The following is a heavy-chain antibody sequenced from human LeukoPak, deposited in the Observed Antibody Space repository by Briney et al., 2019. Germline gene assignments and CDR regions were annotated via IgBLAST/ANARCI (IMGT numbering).Heavy chain of an antibody. Sequence: GGSLRLSCAASGFPFSSFPLHWVRQAPGKGLVWVSRINSDGSSTSYADSVKGRFTISRDNAKNMLYLQMNSLSAEDTAVYYCARERVVVTAIEDCYYGMDVWGQGTTVTVSS. CDR1: GFPFSSFP. J-gene: IGHJ6*02. D-gene: IGHD2-21*02. CDR3: ARERVVVTAIEDCYYGMDV. V-gene: IGHV3-74*01. CDR2: INSDGSST.